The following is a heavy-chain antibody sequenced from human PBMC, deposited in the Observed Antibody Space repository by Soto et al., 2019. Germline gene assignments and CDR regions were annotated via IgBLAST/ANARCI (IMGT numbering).Heavy chain of an antibody. CDR2: INHSGST. V-gene: IGHV4-34*01. D-gene: IGHD2-15*01. CDR3: ARGHSHLPRFFDY. Sequence: SETLSLTCAVYGGSFSGYYWSWIRQPPGKGLEWIGEINHSGSTNYNPSLKSRVTISVDTSKNQFSLKLSSVTAADTAVYYCARGHSHLPRFFDYWGQGTLVTVSS. J-gene: IGHJ4*02. CDR1: GGSFSGYY.